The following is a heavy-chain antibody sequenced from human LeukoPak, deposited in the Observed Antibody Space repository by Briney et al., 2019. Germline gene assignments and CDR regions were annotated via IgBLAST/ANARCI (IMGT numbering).Heavy chain of an antibody. Sequence: GGSLRLSCAASGFTFSNYVMSWVRQAPGKGLEWVSGISGSGDSTYYADSVKGRFTISRDNSKNALYLQMNSLRVEDTATYYCAKVRAPSGWFNSDYWGQGTLVTVSS. V-gene: IGHV3-23*01. CDR1: GFTFSNYV. CDR2: ISGSGDST. J-gene: IGHJ4*02. CDR3: AKVRAPSGWFNSDY. D-gene: IGHD6-19*01.